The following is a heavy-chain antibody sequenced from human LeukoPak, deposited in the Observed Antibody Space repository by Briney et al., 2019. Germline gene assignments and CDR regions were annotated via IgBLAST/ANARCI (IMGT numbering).Heavy chain of an antibody. CDR3: APLLLWFGDGPLDP. CDR2: IYYSGST. J-gene: IGHJ5*02. V-gene: IGHV4-39*01. CDR1: GGSISSSSYY. D-gene: IGHD3-10*01. Sequence: SETLSLTYTVSGGSISSSSYYWGWIRQPPGKGLEWIGSIYYSGSTYYNPSLKSRVTISVDTSKNQFSLKLSSVTAADTAVYYCAPLLLWFGDGPLDPWGQGTLVTVSS.